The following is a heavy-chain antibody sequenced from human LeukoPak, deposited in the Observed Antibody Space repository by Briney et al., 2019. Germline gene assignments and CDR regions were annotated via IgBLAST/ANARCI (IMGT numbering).Heavy chain of an antibody. J-gene: IGHJ5*02. CDR1: GGPFSGYY. Sequence: SETLSLTCAVYGGPFSGYYWSWIRQPPGKGLEWIGEINHSGSANYNPSLKSRVTISVDTSKNQFSLKLSSVTAADTAVYYCARRAAAAGRNWFDPWGQGTLVTVSS. CDR2: INHSGSA. V-gene: IGHV4-34*01. CDR3: ARRAAAAGRNWFDP. D-gene: IGHD6-13*01.